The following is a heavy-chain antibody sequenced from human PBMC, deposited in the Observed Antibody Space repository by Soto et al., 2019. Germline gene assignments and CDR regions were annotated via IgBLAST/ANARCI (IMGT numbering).Heavy chain of an antibody. CDR2: IYYSGST. CDR1: GGSGSSGDYF. J-gene: IGHJ6*02. Sequence: PSETLSLTCTVSGGSGSSGDYFWSGLRQSPGKRLEWIAYIYYSGSTNYNPSLKSRATISVDTSKSQVSLTLTSMTAADAALYYCARSPHYYYYGFDVWGQGTAVTVS. V-gene: IGHV4-61*08. CDR3: ARSPHYYYYGFDV. D-gene: IGHD3-10*01.